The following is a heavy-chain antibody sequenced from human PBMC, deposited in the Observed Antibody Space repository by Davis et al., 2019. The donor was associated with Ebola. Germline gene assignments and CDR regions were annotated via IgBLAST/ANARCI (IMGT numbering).Heavy chain of an antibody. J-gene: IGHJ3*02. CDR2: MNPNSGNT. V-gene: IGHV1-8*01. D-gene: IGHD6-19*01. Sequence: ASVKVSCKASGYTFTSYDINWVRQATGQGLEWMGWMNPNSGNTGYAQKFQGRVTITRNTSISTAYMELSSLRSEDTAVYYCARRSSGWFDAFDIWGQGTMVTVSS. CDR1: GYTFTSYD. CDR3: ARRSSGWFDAFDI.